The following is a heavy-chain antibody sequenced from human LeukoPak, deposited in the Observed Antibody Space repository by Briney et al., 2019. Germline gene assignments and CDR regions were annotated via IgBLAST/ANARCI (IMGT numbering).Heavy chain of an antibody. CDR3: ASSYCSSTSCLKIFDY. CDR1: GGSISSGDYY. J-gene: IGHJ4*02. CDR2: IYYSGST. D-gene: IGHD2-2*01. Sequence: SQTLSLTCTVSGGSISSGDYYCSWIRQPPGKGLEWIGYIYYSGSTYYNPSLKSRVTISVDTSKNQFSLKLSSVTAADTAVYYCASSYCSSTSCLKIFDYWGQGTLVTVSS. V-gene: IGHV4-30-4*01.